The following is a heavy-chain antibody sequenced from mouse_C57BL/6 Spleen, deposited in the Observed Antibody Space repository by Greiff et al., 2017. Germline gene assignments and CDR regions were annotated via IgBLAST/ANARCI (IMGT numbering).Heavy chain of an antibody. CDR1: GYTFTSYW. CDR2: IYPGSGST. CDR3: ARGYYGSSYGWYFDV. Sequence: QVQLQQPGAELVKPGASVKMSCKASGYTFTSYWITWVKQRPGQGLEWIGDIYPGSGSTNYNEKFKSKATLTVDTSSSTAYMQLSSLTSEDSAVYYCARGYYGSSYGWYFDVWGTGTTVTVSS. D-gene: IGHD1-1*01. V-gene: IGHV1-55*01. J-gene: IGHJ1*03.